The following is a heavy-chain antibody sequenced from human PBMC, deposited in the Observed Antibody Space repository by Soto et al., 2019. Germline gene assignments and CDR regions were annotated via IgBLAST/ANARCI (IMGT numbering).Heavy chain of an antibody. J-gene: IGHJ5*02. CDR2: IYDSGTT. Sequence: SETLSLTCSVSGGSISSGDYYWSWIRQPPGKGLEWIGYIYDSGTTYYNPSLKSRVTISLDRSKNHFSLKLSSVTAADTAVYYCARIFILAQNCFDPWGQGTLVTVSS. CDR1: GGSISSGDYY. V-gene: IGHV4-30-4*01. D-gene: IGHD3-9*01. CDR3: ARIFILAQNCFDP.